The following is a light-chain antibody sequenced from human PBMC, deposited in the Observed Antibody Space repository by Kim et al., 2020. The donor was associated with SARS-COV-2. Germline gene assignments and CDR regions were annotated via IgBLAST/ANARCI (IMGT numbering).Light chain of an antibody. CDR3: QQSNSFPYT. J-gene: IGKJ2*01. CDR2: AGS. V-gene: IGKV1-39*01. CDR1: QTRSNN. Sequence: APVGSRVPITFRARQTRSNNLNWYQQKPGKTPKRLIYAGSNLQSRVTSSFSGSGSGADFTLTFTSLQREDFATYYCQQSNSFPYTFGQGTKLEI.